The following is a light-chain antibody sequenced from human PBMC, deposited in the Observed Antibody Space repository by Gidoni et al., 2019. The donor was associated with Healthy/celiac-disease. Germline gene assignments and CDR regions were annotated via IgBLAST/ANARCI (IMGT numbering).Light chain of an antibody. CDR1: QSVSSN. J-gene: IGKJ4*01. CDR3: QQYNNLLT. Sequence: IVMTQSPATLSVSAREGATLSCRASQSVSSNVAWSQQNPGPAPRLLGYGASTRASGIPARFSGRGSGTEFTLTISSLQSEDFAVYCCQQYNNLLTFGGGTKVEIK. V-gene: IGKV3-15*01. CDR2: GAS.